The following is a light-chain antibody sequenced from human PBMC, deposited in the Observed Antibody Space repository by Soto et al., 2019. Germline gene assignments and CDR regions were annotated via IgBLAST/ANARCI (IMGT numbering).Light chain of an antibody. Sequence: EVLMTQSPATLSVSPGERATLSCRASQSVSRKLAWYQQTRGQAPRLLIYGASTRATGVPARFSGSGSGTDFTPTINHNQPKVFDVYHCKQNEKCPRTFAQGTK. CDR3: KQNEKCPRT. CDR2: GAS. CDR1: QSVSRK. J-gene: IGKJ1*01. V-gene: IGKV3-15*01.